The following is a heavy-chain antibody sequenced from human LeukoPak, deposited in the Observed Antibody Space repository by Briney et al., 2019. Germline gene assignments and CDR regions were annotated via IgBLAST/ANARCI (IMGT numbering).Heavy chain of an antibody. Sequence: GGSLRLSCAASGLTFSSYAMSWVRQGPGKGLEWVSRINTDGSSTGYVDSVKGRFTISRDNAKNTLYLQMNSLRAEDTAVSYCATDFLHLGGWRQGPMVTVSS. CDR3: ATDFLHLGG. J-gene: IGHJ3*01. CDR2: INTDGSST. D-gene: IGHD3-16*01. CDR1: GLTFSSYA. V-gene: IGHV3-74*01.